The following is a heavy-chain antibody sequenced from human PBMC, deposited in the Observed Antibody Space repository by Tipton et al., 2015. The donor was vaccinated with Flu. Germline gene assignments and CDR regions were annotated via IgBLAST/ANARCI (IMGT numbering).Heavy chain of an antibody. Sequence: TLSLTCAVYGGSFSGYYWSWIRQPPGKGLEWIGEINHSGSTNYNPSLKSRVTISVDTSKNQFSLKLSSVTAADTAVYYCARFSREDAFDIWGQGTMVTVSS. CDR3: ARFSREDAFDI. D-gene: IGHD5-24*01. V-gene: IGHV4-34*01. CDR2: INHSGST. CDR1: GGSFSGYY. J-gene: IGHJ3*02.